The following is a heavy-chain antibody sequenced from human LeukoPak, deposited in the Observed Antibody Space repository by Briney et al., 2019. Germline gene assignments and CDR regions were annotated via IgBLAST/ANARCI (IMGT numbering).Heavy chain of an antibody. V-gene: IGHV3-23*01. J-gene: IGHJ4*02. D-gene: IGHD2-15*01. CDR3: ARSDIGLGPSWAFDY. Sequence: PGGSLRLSCAASGFTFTNYAMTWVRQAPGKGLEWVSTIGGSGDSTYYANSVKGRFIISRDISKNTLYLQMNSLRAEDTAVYYCARSDIGLGPSWAFDYWGQGTLVTVSS. CDR1: GFTFTNYA. CDR2: IGGSGDST.